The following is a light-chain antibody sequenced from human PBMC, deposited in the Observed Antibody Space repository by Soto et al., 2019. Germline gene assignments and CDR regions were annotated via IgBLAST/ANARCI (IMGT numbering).Light chain of an antibody. CDR3: QQSYSTPKT. J-gene: IGKJ1*01. CDR2: GTS. Sequence: DIQMTQSPSSLSASVGDRVTITCRASQNINNYLNWYQHKPGKAPNLLIYGTSILQVGVPSRFSGSGSGTDFTLTISSLQPEDFPTYYCQQSYSTPKTFGQGTKVEI. CDR1: QNINNY. V-gene: IGKV1-39*01.